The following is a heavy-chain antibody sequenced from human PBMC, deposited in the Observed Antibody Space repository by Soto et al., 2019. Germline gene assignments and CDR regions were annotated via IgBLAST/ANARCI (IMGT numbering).Heavy chain of an antibody. Sequence: ASVKVSCKASGYTFTSYYMHWVRQAPGQGLEWMGIINPSGGSTSYAQKFQGRVTMTRDTSTSTVYMELSSLRSEDTAVYYCARDYGYDFGSGYYNFAPGGQGPLVTVSS. D-gene: IGHD3-3*01. J-gene: IGHJ5*02. CDR3: ARDYGYDFGSGYYNFAP. CDR2: INPSGGST. CDR1: GYTFTSYY. V-gene: IGHV1-46*03.